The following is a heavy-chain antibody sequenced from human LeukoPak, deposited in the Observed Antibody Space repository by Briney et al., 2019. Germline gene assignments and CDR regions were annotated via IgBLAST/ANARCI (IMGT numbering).Heavy chain of an antibody. Sequence: GGPLRLSCAASGFTFSSYGMHWVRQAPGKGLEWVAVISYDGSNKYYADSVKGRFTISRDNSKNTLYLQMNSLRAEDTAVYYCAKVLRFLEWAYYGMDVWGQGTTVTVSS. CDR2: ISYDGSNK. V-gene: IGHV3-30*18. D-gene: IGHD3-3*01. J-gene: IGHJ6*02. CDR1: GFTFSSYG. CDR3: AKVLRFLEWAYYGMDV.